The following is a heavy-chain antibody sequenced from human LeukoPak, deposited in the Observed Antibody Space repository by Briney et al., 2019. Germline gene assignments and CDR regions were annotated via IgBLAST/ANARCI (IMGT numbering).Heavy chain of an antibody. CDR1: GFTVSSNY. D-gene: IGHD3-3*01. J-gene: IGHJ4*02. CDR2: IYSGGST. CDR3: AKPLYDFWSGYYYFDY. V-gene: IGHV3-53*01. Sequence: GGSLRLSCAASGFTVSSNYMSWVRQAPGKGLEWVSVIYSGGSTYYADSVKGRFTISRDNSKNTLYLQMNSLRAEDTAVYYCAKPLYDFWSGYYYFDYWGQGTLVTVSS.